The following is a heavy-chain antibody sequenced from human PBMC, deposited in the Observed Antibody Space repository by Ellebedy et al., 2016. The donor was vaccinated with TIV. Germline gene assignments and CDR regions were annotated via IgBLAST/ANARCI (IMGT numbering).Heavy chain of an antibody. Sequence: SVKVSCKASGGTFSSYGISWVRQAPGQGLEWMGGIIPIFGTPNYAQKFQGRVTITADVFAKTAYMELSSLRPEDTAVYYCARHSTSGWYWSGFDVWGQGTMVTVSS. V-gene: IGHV1-69*13. J-gene: IGHJ3*01. CDR3: ARHSTSGWYWSGFDV. D-gene: IGHD6-19*01. CDR2: IIPIFGTP. CDR1: GGTFSSYG.